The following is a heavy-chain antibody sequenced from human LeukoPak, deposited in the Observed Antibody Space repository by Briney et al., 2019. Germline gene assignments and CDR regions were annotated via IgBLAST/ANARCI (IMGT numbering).Heavy chain of an antibody. D-gene: IGHD2-2*01. CDR2: INPNSGGT. V-gene: IGHV1-2*02. CDR1: GYTFTGYY. Sequence: ASVKVSCKASGYTFTGYYMHWVRRAPGQGLEWMGWINPNSGGTNYAQKFQGRVTMTRDTSISTAYMELSRLRSDDTAVYYCARDQNLGYCSSTSCKKFDYWGQGTLVTVSS. CDR3: ARDQNLGYCSSTSCKKFDY. J-gene: IGHJ4*02.